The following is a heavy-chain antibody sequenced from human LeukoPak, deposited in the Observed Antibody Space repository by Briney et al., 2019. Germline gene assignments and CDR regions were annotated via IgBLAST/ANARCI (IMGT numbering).Heavy chain of an antibody. CDR2: IYSGGSDT. Sequence: EALKIYCNCSGCSLTCYLIGLVRQMPGKGLEWMWVIYSGGSDTLYRPSLKGQITISADKSISTAYLQWSSLKASETAMYYCARHYLVMATPFDYWGQGTLVTVSS. J-gene: IGHJ4*02. CDR3: ARHYLVMATPFDY. V-gene: IGHV5-51*01. CDR1: GCSLTCYL. D-gene: IGHD5-24*01.